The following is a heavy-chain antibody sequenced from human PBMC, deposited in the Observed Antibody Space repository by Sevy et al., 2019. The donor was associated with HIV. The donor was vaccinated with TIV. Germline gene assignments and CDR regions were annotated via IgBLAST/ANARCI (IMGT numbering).Heavy chain of an antibody. J-gene: IGHJ5*02. V-gene: IGHV4-39*01. CDR3: VQARYNYFDP. CDR1: GGSISSSNYY. Sequence: SETLSLTCTVSGGSISSSNYYWGWIRQPPGKGLEWIGSIYYGGNTYYNPSLKSRVSISVDTSNNQFSLNLRSVTAADTAVYFCVQARYNYFDPWGQRTLVTVSS. CDR2: IYYGGNT.